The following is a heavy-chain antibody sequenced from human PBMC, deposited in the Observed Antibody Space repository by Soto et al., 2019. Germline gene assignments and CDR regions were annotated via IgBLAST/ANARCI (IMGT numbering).Heavy chain of an antibody. J-gene: IGHJ5*01. D-gene: IGHD3-10*01. V-gene: IGHV3-21*01. CDR2: SSSGSSYI. Sequence: GGSLRLSCAASGFTFSTSTMNWFRQAPGKVLVWISSSSSGSSYIDYVGSVKGRFTISRDNAKNTLFLQMNSRRADATAVYYCARDILSGGAYPDSWGQGTKVTVSS. CDR1: GFTFSTST. CDR3: ARDILSGGAYPDS.